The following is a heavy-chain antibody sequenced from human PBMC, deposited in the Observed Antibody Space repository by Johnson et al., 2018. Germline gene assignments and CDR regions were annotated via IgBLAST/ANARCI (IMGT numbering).Heavy chain of an antibody. CDR1: GFTFSSYA. V-gene: IGHV3-23*04. D-gene: IGHD6-13*01. CDR3: AGDSGAYSSRGQKVAFDI. CDR2: ISSSSSYI. Sequence: VQLVQSGGGLVQPGGSLRLSCAASGFTFSSYAMSWVRQAPGKGLDWVSSISSSSSYIYYADTVKGRFTISRENSKNTLYLQVNSLRAEDTAVYYCAGDSGAYSSRGQKVAFDIWVQGTMVTVSS. J-gene: IGHJ3*02.